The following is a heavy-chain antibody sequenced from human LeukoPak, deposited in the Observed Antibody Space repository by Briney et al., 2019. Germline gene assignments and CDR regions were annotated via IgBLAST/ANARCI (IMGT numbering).Heavy chain of an antibody. D-gene: IGHD2-15*01. Sequence: GGSLRLSCAASGFTFSSYSMNWVRQAPGKGLEWVSSISSSSYIYYADSVKGRFTISRDNAKNSLYLQMNSLRAEDTAVYYCARDSAYCSGGSCYPGWFDPWGQGTLVTVSS. CDR3: ARDSAYCSGGSCYPGWFDP. J-gene: IGHJ5*02. V-gene: IGHV3-21*01. CDR1: GFTFSSYS. CDR2: ISSSSYI.